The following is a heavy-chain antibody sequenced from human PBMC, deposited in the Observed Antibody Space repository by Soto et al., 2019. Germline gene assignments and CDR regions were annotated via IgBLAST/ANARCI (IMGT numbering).Heavy chain of an antibody. CDR3: ARVRTPQKPYLLYDAFDI. CDR2: ISSSGGST. V-gene: IGHV3-23*01. D-gene: IGHD2-21*01. J-gene: IGHJ3*02. Sequence: GGSLRLSCAASGFTFNNYAMSWVRQAPGKGLEWVSAISSSGGSTYYADSVKGRFTISRDNSKNTLYLQMNSLRAEDTAVYYFARVRTPQKPYLLYDAFDIWGQGTMVTVSS. CDR1: GFTFNNYA.